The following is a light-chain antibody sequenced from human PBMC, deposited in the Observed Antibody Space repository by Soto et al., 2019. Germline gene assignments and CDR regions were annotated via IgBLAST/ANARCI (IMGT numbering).Light chain of an antibody. Sequence: EIVLTQSPGTLSLSPGERATLSCRASQSVGSSYLVWYQQKRGQAPRLLIYGASSRAIGIPDRFSGSGSGTDFTLTISRLEPEDFAVYYCQQYGSSWTFGQGTKVEIK. CDR2: GAS. V-gene: IGKV3-20*01. CDR3: QQYGSSWT. J-gene: IGKJ1*01. CDR1: QSVGSSY.